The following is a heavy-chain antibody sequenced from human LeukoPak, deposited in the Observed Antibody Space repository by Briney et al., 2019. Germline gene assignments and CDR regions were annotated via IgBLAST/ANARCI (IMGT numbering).Heavy chain of an antibody. V-gene: IGHV4-4*07. CDR3: ARGVAYCSGGSCYRWFDP. D-gene: IGHD2-15*01. CDR2: IYTSGST. J-gene: IGHJ5*02. CDR1: GGSISSYY. Sequence: SETLSLTCTVSGGSISSYYWSWIRQPAGKGLEWIGRIYTSGSTNYNPSLKSRVTMSVDTSKNQFSLKLSSVTAADTAVYYCARGVAYCSGGSCYRWFDPWGQGTLVTVSS.